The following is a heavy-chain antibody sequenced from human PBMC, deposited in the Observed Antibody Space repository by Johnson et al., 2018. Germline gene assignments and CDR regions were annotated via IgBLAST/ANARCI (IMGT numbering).Heavy chain of an antibody. V-gene: IGHV3-48*01. Sequence: VQLVESGGGLVQPGESLRLSCAASGFTFSSYSMNWVRQAPGKGLEWVSYISSSSSTIYYADSVKGRSTISGENAKNSLYLQMNSLRAEDTDVYYCARDSPDTPHDMDVWGKGTTFTVSS. CDR2: ISSSSSTI. J-gene: IGHJ6*03. CDR1: GFTFSSYS. CDR3: ARDSPDTPHDMDV. D-gene: IGHD5-18*01.